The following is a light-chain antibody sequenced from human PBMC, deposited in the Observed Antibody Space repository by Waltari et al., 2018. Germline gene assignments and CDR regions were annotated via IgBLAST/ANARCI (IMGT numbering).Light chain of an antibody. CDR3: QQYYDLPLT. CDR1: QDIRNF. V-gene: IGKV1-33*01. J-gene: IGKJ4*01. CDR2: DAS. Sequence: DIQMTQSPSSLSASVGDIVSITCQASQDIRNFLNWFQLKPGKSPKVLIYDASNLETGVPSRFSRRKSGTEFTLTISGLQPEDFATYFCQQYYDLPLTFGGGTKVEI.